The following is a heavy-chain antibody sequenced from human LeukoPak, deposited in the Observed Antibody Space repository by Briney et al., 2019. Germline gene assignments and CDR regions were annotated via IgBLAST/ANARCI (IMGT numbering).Heavy chain of an antibody. CDR1: GGSISSYY. Sequence: PSETLSLTCTVSGGSISSYYWTWIRQPAGKGLEWIGRIYTSGSTYYNPSLKSRVTISVDTSKNQFSLKLSSVTAADTAVYYCASLSSSSVAYWGQGTLVTVSS. J-gene: IGHJ4*02. CDR3: ASLSSSSVAY. D-gene: IGHD6-6*01. V-gene: IGHV4-4*07. CDR2: IYTSGST.